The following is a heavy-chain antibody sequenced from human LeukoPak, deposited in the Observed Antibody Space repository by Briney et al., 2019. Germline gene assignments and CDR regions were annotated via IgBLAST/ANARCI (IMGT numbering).Heavy chain of an antibody. CDR3: ARVGVRFGESNWFDP. Sequence: PGGSLRLSCAASGFTFSSYSMNWVRQAPGKGLEWVSSISSSSSSYIYYADSVKGRFTISRDNAKNSLYLQMNSLRAEDTAVYYCARVGVRFGESNWFDPWGQGTLVTVSS. V-gene: IGHV3-21*01. D-gene: IGHD3-10*01. CDR2: ISSSSSSYI. CDR1: GFTFSSYS. J-gene: IGHJ5*02.